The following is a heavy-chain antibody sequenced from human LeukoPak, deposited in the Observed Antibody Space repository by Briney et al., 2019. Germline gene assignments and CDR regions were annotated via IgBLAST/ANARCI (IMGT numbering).Heavy chain of an antibody. CDR1: GFTLSSCT. V-gene: IGHV3-21*01. D-gene: IGHD3-9*01. CDR2: ISSSSSYI. J-gene: IGHJ4*02. CDR3: ARVGPSDTLTGQLDY. Sequence: GGSLRLSCAASGFTLSSCTMNWVRQAPGKGLEWVSSISSSSSYIYYADSVKGRFTISRDNAKNSLYLQMNSLRAEDTAVYYCARVGPSDTLTGQLDYWGQGTLVTVSS.